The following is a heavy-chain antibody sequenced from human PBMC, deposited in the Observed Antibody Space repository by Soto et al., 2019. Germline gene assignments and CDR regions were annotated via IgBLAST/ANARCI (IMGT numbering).Heavy chain of an antibody. D-gene: IGHD3-22*01. J-gene: IGHJ4*02. CDR2: ISNDGTNT. Sequence: PGGSLRLSCAASGFTFSGYGMHWVRQAPGKGLEWVAVISNDGTNTYYVDSVKGRFTISRDHSKNTLDLQMNSLRAEDTAVYYCGKGRIREQTRVLLQGQRGQGTLV. CDR1: GFTFSGYG. V-gene: IGHV3-30*18. CDR3: GKGRIREQTRVLLQGQ.